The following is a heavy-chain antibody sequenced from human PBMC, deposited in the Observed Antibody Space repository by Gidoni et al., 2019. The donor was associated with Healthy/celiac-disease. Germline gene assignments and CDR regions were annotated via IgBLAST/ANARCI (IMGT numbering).Heavy chain of an antibody. V-gene: IGHV4-39*01. CDR3: ARHHKGGGFNFDY. CDR1: GGSISSSSYY. CDR2: IYYSGST. J-gene: IGHJ4*02. Sequence: QLQLQESGPGLVKPSETLSLTCTVPGGSISSSSYYWGWIRQPPGKGLEWIGSIYYSGSTYYNPSLKSRVTISVDTSKNQFSLKLSSVTAADTAVYYCARHHKGGGFNFDYWGQGTLVTVSS. D-gene: IGHD3-16*01.